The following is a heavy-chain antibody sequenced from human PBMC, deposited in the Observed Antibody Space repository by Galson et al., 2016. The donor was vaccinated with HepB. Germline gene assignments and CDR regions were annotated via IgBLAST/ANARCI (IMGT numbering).Heavy chain of an antibody. CDR1: GFSFSSYA. CDR2: IGGSGNKT. Sequence: SLRLSCAASGFSFSSYAMSWVRQAPGKGLHWVTGIGGSGNKTYSADSVKGRFTISRDNSKNTLYLQMNSLRAGDTAVYYCPRCERYGSGWYGKNDYWGQGTLVTVSS. V-gene: IGHV3-23*01. J-gene: IGHJ4*02. CDR3: PRCERYGSGWYGKNDY. D-gene: IGHD6-13*01.